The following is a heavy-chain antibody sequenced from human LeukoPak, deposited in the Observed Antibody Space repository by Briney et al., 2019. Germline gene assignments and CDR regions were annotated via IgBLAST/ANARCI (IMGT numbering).Heavy chain of an antibody. J-gene: IGHJ4*02. CDR1: GFTFSDYY. Sequence: GGSLRLSCAASGFTFSDYYISWIRPAPGKGPEWVSYISYDGGTIHYADSVKGRFTISRDNAKNSVYLQMDSLRAEDTGVYYCARAVKWDYWGQGTLVTVSS. D-gene: IGHD1-26*01. V-gene: IGHV3-11*04. CDR2: ISYDGGTI. CDR3: ARAVKWDY.